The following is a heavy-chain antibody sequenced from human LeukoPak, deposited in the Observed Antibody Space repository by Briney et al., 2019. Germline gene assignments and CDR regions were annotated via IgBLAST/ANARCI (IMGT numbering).Heavy chain of an antibody. J-gene: IGHJ4*02. CDR1: GYTFTSCG. D-gene: IGHD3-22*01. CDR2: INTNTGNP. Sequence: ASVKVSCKASGYTFTSCGISWVRQAPGQGLEWMGWINTNTGNPTYAQGFTGRFVFSLDTSVSTAYLQISSLKAEDTAVYYCARDSETLYYYDSRAYFDYWGQGTLVTVSS. V-gene: IGHV7-4-1*02. CDR3: ARDSETLYYYDSRAYFDY.